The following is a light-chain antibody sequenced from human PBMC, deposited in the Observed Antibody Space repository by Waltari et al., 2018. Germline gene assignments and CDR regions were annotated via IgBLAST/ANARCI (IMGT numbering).Light chain of an antibody. CDR2: AAS. CDR3: QQSYS. J-gene: IGKJ5*01. V-gene: IGKV1-39*01. CDR1: QSSSDY. Sequence: DIQMTQSPSSLSASVGDRVTITCRESQSSSDYLNWYQQKPGKAPKLLIYAASTLQSGVPSRFSCSGSGTDFALTISSLQPKDFATYYCQQSYSFGQGTRLEIK.